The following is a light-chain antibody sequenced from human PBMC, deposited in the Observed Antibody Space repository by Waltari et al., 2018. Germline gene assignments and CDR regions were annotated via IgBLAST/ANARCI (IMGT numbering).Light chain of an antibody. CDR3: SSYTSISTWV. Sequence: QSALTQPASVSGSPGQSITIPCTGTSNDVGGYNYVPWYQQHPGKAPKLMIYAVSKRPSGVSNRFSGSKSGNTASLTISGLQAEDEADYYCSSYTSISTWVFGGGTKLTVL. J-gene: IGLJ3*02. CDR2: AVS. CDR1: SNDVGGYNY. V-gene: IGLV2-14*03.